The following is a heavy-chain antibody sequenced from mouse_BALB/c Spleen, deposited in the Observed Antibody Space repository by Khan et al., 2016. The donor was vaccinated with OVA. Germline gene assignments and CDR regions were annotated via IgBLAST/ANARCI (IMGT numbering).Heavy chain of an antibody. Sequence: EVELVESGGDLVRPGGSLKLSCAASGFTFSAYGMPWVRQSPDKRLEWVATISSDGSYTYSPDSLKGRFTLSRDNAKSTLYLQMRSLKSEDTAMYYCASHLAGSFAYWGQGTLVTVSA. CDR1: GFTFSAYG. J-gene: IGHJ3*01. D-gene: IGHD1-1*01. CDR2: ISSDGSYT. V-gene: IGHV5-6*01. CDR3: ASHLAGSFAY.